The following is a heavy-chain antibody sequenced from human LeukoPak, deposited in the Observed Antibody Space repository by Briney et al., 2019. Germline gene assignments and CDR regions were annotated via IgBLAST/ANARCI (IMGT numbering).Heavy chain of an antibody. CDR3: AGDPPYCSSTSCFQS. D-gene: IGHD2-2*01. CDR1: GGTFSSYA. V-gene: IGHV1-69*13. J-gene: IGHJ5*02. Sequence: SVKVSCKASGGTFSSYAISWVRQAPGQGLELMGGIIPIFGTANYAQKFQGRVTITADESTSTAYMELSSLRSEDTAVYYCAGDPPYCSSTSCFQSWGQGTLVTVSS. CDR2: IIPIFGTA.